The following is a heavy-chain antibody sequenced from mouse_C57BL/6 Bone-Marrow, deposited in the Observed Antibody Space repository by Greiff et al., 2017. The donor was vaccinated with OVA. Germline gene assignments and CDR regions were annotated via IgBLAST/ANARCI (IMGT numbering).Heavy chain of an antibody. CDR1: GFSLTSYG. CDR2: LWSGGST. CDR3: ARGNYDYVYYAMDY. V-gene: IGHV2-2*01. J-gene: IGHJ4*01. Sequence: VKLQESGPGLVQPSQSLSITCTVSGFSLTSYGVHWVRQSPGTGLEWLGVLWSGGSTDYNADFLSRLSISKDNAKSQVFIKMNSLQADDTAIYDCARGNYDYVYYAMDYWGQGTSVTVSS. D-gene: IGHD2-4*01.